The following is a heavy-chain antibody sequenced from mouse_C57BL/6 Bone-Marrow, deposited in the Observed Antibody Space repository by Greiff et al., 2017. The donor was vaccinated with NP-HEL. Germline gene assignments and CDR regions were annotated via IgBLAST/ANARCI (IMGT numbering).Heavy chain of an antibody. CDR3: VRPHYYGSSLYAMDY. Sequence: EVKLMESGGGLVQPKGSLKLSCAASGFSFNTYAMNWVRQAPGKGLEWVARIRSKSNNYATYYADSVKDRFTISRDDSESMLYLQMNNLKTEDTAMYYCVRPHYYGSSLYAMDYWGQGTSVTVSS. CDR1: GFSFNTYA. J-gene: IGHJ4*01. CDR2: IRSKSNNYAT. D-gene: IGHD1-1*01. V-gene: IGHV10-1*01.